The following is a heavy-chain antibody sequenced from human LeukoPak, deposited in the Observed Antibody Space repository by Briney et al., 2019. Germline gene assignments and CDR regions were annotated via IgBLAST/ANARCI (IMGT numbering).Heavy chain of an antibody. CDR3: AKDFYSLGYCSSTSCYTSFDY. J-gene: IGHJ4*02. CDR1: GFTFDDYA. D-gene: IGHD2-2*02. Sequence: GRSLRLSCAASGFTFDDYAMHWVRQAPGKGLEWVSGISWSSGSIGYADSVKGRFTISRDNAKNSLYLQMNSLRAEDTALYYCAKDFYSLGYCSSTSCYTSFDYWGQGTLVTVSS. V-gene: IGHV3-9*01. CDR2: ISWSSGSI.